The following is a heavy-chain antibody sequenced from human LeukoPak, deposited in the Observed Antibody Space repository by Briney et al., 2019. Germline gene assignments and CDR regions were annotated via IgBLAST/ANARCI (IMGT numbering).Heavy chain of an antibody. D-gene: IGHD3-10*01. V-gene: IGHV3-21*01. J-gene: IGHJ4*02. Sequence: GGSLRLSCAASGFTFSSYSMNWVRQAPGEGLEWGSSISSSIGYIYYADSVKVRFTISRDNAKNSLYLQMTSLRAEDTAVYYCARLGYYGSGSYYYFDYWGQGTLVTVSS. CDR1: GFTFSSYS. CDR2: ISSSIGYI. CDR3: ARLGYYGSGSYYYFDY.